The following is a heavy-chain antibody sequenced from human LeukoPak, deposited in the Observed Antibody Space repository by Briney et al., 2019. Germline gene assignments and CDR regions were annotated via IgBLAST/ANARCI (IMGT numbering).Heavy chain of an antibody. Sequence: ASVKVSCKASGYTFTSYGISWVRQAPGQGLEWMGWISAYNGNTNYAQKLQGRVTMTTDTSTNTAYMELRSLRSDDTAVYYCARDHSYSGYDIYGMDVWGQGTTVTVSS. D-gene: IGHD5-12*01. J-gene: IGHJ6*02. V-gene: IGHV1-18*01. CDR3: ARDHSYSGYDIYGMDV. CDR2: ISAYNGNT. CDR1: GYTFTSYG.